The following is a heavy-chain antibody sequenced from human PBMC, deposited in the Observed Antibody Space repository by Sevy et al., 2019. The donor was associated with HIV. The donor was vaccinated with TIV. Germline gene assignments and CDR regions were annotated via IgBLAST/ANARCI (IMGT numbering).Heavy chain of an antibody. D-gene: IGHD6-13*01. CDR3: AGIAAAGHNWFDP. CDR2: ISSSGSTI. Sequence: GGSLRLSCAASGFTFSDYYMSWIRQAPGKGLEWVSYISSSGSTIYYADSVKGRFTISRDNAKNSLYLQMNSLRVEDTAVYYCAGIAAAGHNWFDPWGQGTLVTVSS. V-gene: IGHV3-11*01. J-gene: IGHJ5*02. CDR1: GFTFSDYY.